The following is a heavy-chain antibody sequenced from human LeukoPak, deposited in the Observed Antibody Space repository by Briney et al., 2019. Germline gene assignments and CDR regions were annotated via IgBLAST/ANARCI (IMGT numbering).Heavy chain of an antibody. CDR3: AREPLIRDAFDI. D-gene: IGHD3-16*01. CDR2: INHSGST. Sequence: SETLSLTCAVYGGSFSGYYWSWIRQPPGKGLEWIGEINHSGSTNYNPSLKSRVTISVDTSKNQFSLKLSSVTAADTAVYYCAREPLIRDAFDIWGQGTMVTVSS. CDR1: GGSFSGYY. V-gene: IGHV4-34*01. J-gene: IGHJ3*02.